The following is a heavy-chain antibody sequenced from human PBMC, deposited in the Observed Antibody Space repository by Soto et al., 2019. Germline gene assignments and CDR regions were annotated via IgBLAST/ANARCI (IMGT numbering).Heavy chain of an antibody. CDR2: IYYSGST. CDR3: ARQITMVRGGFDY. V-gene: IGHV4-39*01. Sequence: QLQLQESGPGLVKPSETLSLTCTVSGGSISSSSYYWGWIRQPPGKGLEWIGSIYYSGSTYYNPSLKSRVTISVDTSKNQFSLKLSSVTAADTAVYYCARQITMVRGGFDYWGQGTLVTVSS. CDR1: GGSISSSSYY. D-gene: IGHD3-10*01. J-gene: IGHJ4*02.